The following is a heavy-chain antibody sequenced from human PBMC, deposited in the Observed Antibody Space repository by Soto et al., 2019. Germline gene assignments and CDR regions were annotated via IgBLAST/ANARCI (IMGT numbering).Heavy chain of an antibody. Sequence: QVQLQESGPGLVKPSETLSLTCTVSGGSISNHYWSWIRQPPGKGLEWIGYIYYNANTNYNPPLKSRVTMSVDTAKNQISLKLSSVTAADTAVYYCTRANWYSEYWGQGTLVTVSS. CDR1: GGSISNHY. V-gene: IGHV4-59*11. CDR3: TRANWYSEY. D-gene: IGHD7-27*01. CDR2: IYYNANT. J-gene: IGHJ4*02.